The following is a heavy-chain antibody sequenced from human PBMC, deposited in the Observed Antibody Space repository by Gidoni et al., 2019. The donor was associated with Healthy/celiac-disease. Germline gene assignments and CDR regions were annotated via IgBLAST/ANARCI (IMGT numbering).Heavy chain of an antibody. CDR2: INPSGGST. CDR1: GYTFTSYY. J-gene: IGHJ3*02. D-gene: IGHD3-16*01. V-gene: IGHV1-46*01. CDR3: ARPLMITFGGVTQGAFDI. Sequence: QVQLVQSGAEVKKPGASVKVSCKASGYTFTSYYMHWVRQAPGQGLEWMGIINPSGGSTSYAQKFQGRVTMTVDTSTSTVYMELSSLRSEDTAVYYCARPLMITFGGVTQGAFDIWGQGTMVTVSS.